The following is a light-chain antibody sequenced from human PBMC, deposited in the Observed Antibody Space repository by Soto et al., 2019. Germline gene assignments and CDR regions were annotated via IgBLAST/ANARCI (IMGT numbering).Light chain of an antibody. CDR3: QQYNSYSWT. CDR1: QGIRSY. Sequence: DIQLTQSPSFLSASPGDRVTITCRASQGIRSYLAWYQQSPGRAPKLLIYAASTLQSGVPSRFSGSGSGTEFTLTISSLQPDDFATYYCQQYNSYSWTFGQGTKVDIK. CDR2: AAS. V-gene: IGKV1-9*01. J-gene: IGKJ1*01.